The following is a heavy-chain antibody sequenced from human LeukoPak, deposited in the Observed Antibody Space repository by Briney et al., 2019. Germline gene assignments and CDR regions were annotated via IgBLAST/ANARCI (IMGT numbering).Heavy chain of an antibody. Sequence: PGGSLRLSCAAFGFTFSDYYMSWIRQAPGKGLEWVSYISSSGSTIYYADSVKGRFTISRDNAKNSLYLQMNSLRAEDTAVYYCAGGPPYYEWELPHFDYWGQGTLVTVSS. D-gene: IGHD1-26*01. CDR1: GFTFSDYY. CDR2: ISSSGSTI. J-gene: IGHJ4*02. V-gene: IGHV3-11*01. CDR3: AGGPPYYEWELPHFDY.